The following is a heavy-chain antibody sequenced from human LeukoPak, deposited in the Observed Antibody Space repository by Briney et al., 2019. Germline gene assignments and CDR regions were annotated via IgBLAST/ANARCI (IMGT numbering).Heavy chain of an antibody. CDR1: GGSISSGSYF. CDR2: IYTSGIT. CDR3: ARSNSGSYRELDY. V-gene: IGHV4-61*02. J-gene: IGHJ4*02. Sequence: PSQTLSLTCTVSGGSISSGSYFWSWIRQPAGKGLEWIGRIYTSGITNYNSSLMSRATISIDTSKNQFSLKLSSVTAADTAVYYCARSNSGSYRELDYWGQGALVTVSS. D-gene: IGHD1-26*01.